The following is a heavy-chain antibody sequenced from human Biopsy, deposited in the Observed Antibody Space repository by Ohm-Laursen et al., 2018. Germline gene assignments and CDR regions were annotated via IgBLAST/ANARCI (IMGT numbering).Heavy chain of an antibody. CDR2: MDPNTGNT. J-gene: IGHJ2*01. CDR3: ARFPLGAYDDSGSYRAVEHWYFDL. CDR1: GHTFRSYN. V-gene: IGHV1-8*01. Sequence: SVKVSCKTSGHTFRSYNFDWVRQASGQGLEWMGWMDPNTGNTAYAQKFQGRVTLTADKSTTTAYMELSSLRSEDTAIYYCARFPLGAYDDSGSYRAVEHWYFDLWGRGTLVTVSS. D-gene: IGHD3-22*01.